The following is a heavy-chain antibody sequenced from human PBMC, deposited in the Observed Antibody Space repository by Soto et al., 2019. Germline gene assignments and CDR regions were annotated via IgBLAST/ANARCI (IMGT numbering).Heavy chain of an antibody. CDR3: ARADYYDSSGFYYDY. D-gene: IGHD3-22*01. Sequence: QVQLVQSGAEVKKPGASVKVSCKASGYIFTNHYIHWVRQAPGQGLEWMGIINPSGGSTNYLQKFQGRVTMTRDTSTSTVYMELSSLRSEDAAVYFCARADYYDSSGFYYDYWGQGALVTVSS. V-gene: IGHV1-46*01. CDR1: GYIFTNHY. CDR2: INPSGGST. J-gene: IGHJ4*02.